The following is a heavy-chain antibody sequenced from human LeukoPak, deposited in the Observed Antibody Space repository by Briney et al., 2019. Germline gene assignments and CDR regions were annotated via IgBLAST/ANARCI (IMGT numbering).Heavy chain of an antibody. CDR3: ATPRPGYCSSTSCYEGYY. Sequence: GASVKVSCKASGGTFSSYAISWVRQAPGQGLEWMGWISAYNGNTNYAQKLQGRVTMTTDTSTSTAYMELRSLRSDDTAVYYCATPRPGYCSSTSCYEGYYWGQGTLVTVSS. J-gene: IGHJ4*02. V-gene: IGHV1-18*01. CDR2: ISAYNGNT. D-gene: IGHD2-2*01. CDR1: GGTFSSYA.